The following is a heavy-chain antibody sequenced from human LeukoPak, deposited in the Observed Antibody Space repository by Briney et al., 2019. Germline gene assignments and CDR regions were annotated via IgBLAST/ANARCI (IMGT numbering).Heavy chain of an antibody. V-gene: IGHV4-59*08. J-gene: IGHJ3*02. D-gene: IGHD6-13*01. CDR2: IYYSGST. CDR1: GGSISGYY. Sequence: PSETLSLTCTVSGGSISGYYWNWIRQPPGKGLEWIGHIYYSGSTNYNPSLKSRVTISVDTSKNQFSLKLSSVTAADTAVYYCAKPSIAAAGTHAFDIWGQGTMVTVSS. CDR3: AKPSIAAAGTHAFDI.